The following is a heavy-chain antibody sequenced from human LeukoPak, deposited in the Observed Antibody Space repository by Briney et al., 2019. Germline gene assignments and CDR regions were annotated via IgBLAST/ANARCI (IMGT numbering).Heavy chain of an antibody. V-gene: IGHV4-59*01. Sequence: SETLSLTCTVSGGSISSYYWSWIRQPPGKGLEWIGYIYYSGSTNYNPSLKSRVTISVDTSKNQFSLKLSSVTAADTAVYYCARVELERYYYFDYWGQGTLVTVSS. CDR2: IYYSGST. CDR3: ARVELERYYYFDY. CDR1: GGSISSYY. J-gene: IGHJ4*02. D-gene: IGHD1-1*01.